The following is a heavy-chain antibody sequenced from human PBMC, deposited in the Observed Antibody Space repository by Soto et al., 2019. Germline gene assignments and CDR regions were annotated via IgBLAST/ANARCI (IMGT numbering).Heavy chain of an antibody. CDR1: GFTFTSYA. J-gene: IGHJ4*02. V-gene: IGHV3-23*01. D-gene: IGHD3-3*02. CDR2: ISNSGGST. Sequence: EVQLLESGGGLVQPGGSLRLSCAASGFTFTSYAMSWVRQAPGKGLEWVSSISNSGGSTYYADSVKGRFTISRDNSKNTLYLQMSSLRAEDTALYYCSKDWRVLVTEYEGDHWGQGTLVAVSS. CDR3: SKDWRVLVTEYEGDH.